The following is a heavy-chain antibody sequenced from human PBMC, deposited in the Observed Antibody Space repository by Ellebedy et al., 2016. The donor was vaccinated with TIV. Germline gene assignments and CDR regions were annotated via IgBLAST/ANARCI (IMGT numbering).Heavy chain of an antibody. D-gene: IGHD3-10*01. CDR1: GASINSY. V-gene: IGHV4-59*01. Sequence: MPGGSLRLSCTVSGASINSYWNWIRPPPGRGLAYIGYVYYSGSTNYNPSLKSRVTISIDTSKNQFSLRLTSVTAADTAVYYCARDDPSGWLDPWGQGTLVTVSS. J-gene: IGHJ5*02. CDR2: VYYSGST. CDR3: ARDDPSGWLDP.